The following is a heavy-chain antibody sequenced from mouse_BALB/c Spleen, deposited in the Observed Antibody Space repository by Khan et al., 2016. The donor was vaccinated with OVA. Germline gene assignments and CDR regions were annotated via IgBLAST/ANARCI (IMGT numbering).Heavy chain of an antibody. J-gene: IGHJ3*01. Sequence: VQLQQSGPELMKPGASVKISCKASGYSFTSYYIHWVIQSHGKSLEWIGYIDPFSGGTTYNQKFKGTATLTVDKSSNTAYIHLINLTSEDSAVYYCTRHVYGACFTYWGQGTLVTVSA. CDR1: GYSFTSYY. D-gene: IGHD2-2*01. CDR2: IDPFSGGT. V-gene: IGHV1S135*01. CDR3: TRHVYGACFTY.